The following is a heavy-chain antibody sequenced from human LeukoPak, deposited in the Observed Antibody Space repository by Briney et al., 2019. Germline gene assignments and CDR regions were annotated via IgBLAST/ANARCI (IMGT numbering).Heavy chain of an antibody. CDR1: GYSFTSYW. D-gene: IGHD2-2*01. J-gene: IGHJ4*02. CDR2: IYPGDSDT. CDR3: ARQWGDCSSTSCYSAY. V-gene: IGHV5-51*01. Sequence: GESLQISCKGSGYSFTSYWICWVRQMPGKSVEGRGIIYPGDSDTYYSPSFQGQVTISADTSISTAYLQWSSLKASDTAIYYCARQWGDCSSTSCYSAYWGQGTLVTVSS.